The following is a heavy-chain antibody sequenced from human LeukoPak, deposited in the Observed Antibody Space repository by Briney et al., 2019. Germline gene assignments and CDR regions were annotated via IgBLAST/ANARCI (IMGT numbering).Heavy chain of an antibody. V-gene: IGHV3-33*08. Sequence: PGGSLRLSCAASGFTFSSYGMHWVRQAPGKGLEWVAVIWYDGSNKYYADSVKGRFTISRDNSKNTLYLQMNSLRAEDTAVYYCARDLCSGGSCSFDYWGQGTLVTVSS. CDR3: ARDLCSGGSCSFDY. CDR1: GFTFSSYG. J-gene: IGHJ4*02. D-gene: IGHD2-15*01. CDR2: IWYDGSNK.